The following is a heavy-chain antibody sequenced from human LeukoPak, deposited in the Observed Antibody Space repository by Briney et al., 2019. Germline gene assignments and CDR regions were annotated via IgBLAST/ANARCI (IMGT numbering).Heavy chain of an antibody. CDR1: GVSISSSNSY. Sequence: PSETLSLTCTVSGVSISSSNSYWGWIRQPPGKGLEWIGSIYYSGNTYYNASLKSQVSISIDTSKNQFSLRLTSVTAADTAVYYCARQTGSGLFILPGGQGALVTVSS. V-gene: IGHV4-39*01. D-gene: IGHD3/OR15-3a*01. CDR2: IYYSGNT. J-gene: IGHJ4*02. CDR3: ARQTGSGLFILP.